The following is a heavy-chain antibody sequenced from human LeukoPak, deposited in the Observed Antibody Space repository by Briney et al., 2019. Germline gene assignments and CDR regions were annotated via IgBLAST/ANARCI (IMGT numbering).Heavy chain of an antibody. J-gene: IGHJ6*03. CDR1: GGSFSGYY. D-gene: IGHD1-7*01. CDR3: ARDRGITGTTRAAYYMDV. V-gene: IGHV4-34*01. Sequence: SETLSLTCAVYGGSFSGYYWSWIRQPPGKGLEWIGEINHSGSTNYNPSLKSRVTISVDTSKNQFSLKLSSVTAADTAVYYCARDRGITGTTRAAYYMDVWGKGTTVTVSS. CDR2: INHSGST.